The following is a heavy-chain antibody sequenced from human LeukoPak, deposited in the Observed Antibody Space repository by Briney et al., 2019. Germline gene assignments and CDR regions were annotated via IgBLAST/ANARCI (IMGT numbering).Heavy chain of an antibody. CDR2: IYTSGST. J-gene: IGHJ4*02. CDR1: GGSISSYY. Sequence: SETLSLTCTVSGGSISSYYWSWIRQPAGKGLEWIGRIYTSGSTNYNPSLKSRVTMSVDTSKNQFSLKLSSVTAADTAVYYCARSGAWDVVVPAATVVPYYFDYWGQGTLVTVSS. CDR3: ARSGAWDVVVPAATVVPYYFDY. D-gene: IGHD2-2*01. V-gene: IGHV4-4*07.